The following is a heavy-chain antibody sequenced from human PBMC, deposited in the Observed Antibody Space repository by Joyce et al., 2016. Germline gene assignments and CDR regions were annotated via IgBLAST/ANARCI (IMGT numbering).Heavy chain of an antibody. CDR3: ARERGGGMSAFDI. D-gene: IGHD3-16*01. J-gene: IGHJ3*02. V-gene: IGHV3-13*05. CDR2: MGTAGDP. Sequence: EVQLVEAGGALVQPGGSLRLSCAASGFTFSAYEIHWVRQTTGKGLEWVSAMGTAGDPSYAGSVKGRFTISRENAKSSLFLQMNSLRAEDTAVYYCARERGGGMSAFDIWGQGTMVTVSS. CDR1: GFTFSAYE.